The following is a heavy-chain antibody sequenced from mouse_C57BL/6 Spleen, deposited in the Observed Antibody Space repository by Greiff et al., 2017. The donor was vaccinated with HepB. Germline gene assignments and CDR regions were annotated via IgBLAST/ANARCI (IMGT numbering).Heavy chain of an antibody. Sequence: QVHVKQPGAELVKPGASVKLSCKASGYTFTSYWMHWVKQRPGRGLEWIGRIDPNSGGTKYNEKFKSKATLTVDKPSSTAYMQLSSLTSEDSAVYYCARSFYGYDEAWFAYWGQGTLVTVSA. CDR3: ARSFYGYDEAWFAY. CDR1: GYTFTSYW. CDR2: IDPNSGGT. J-gene: IGHJ3*01. D-gene: IGHD2-2*01. V-gene: IGHV1-72*01.